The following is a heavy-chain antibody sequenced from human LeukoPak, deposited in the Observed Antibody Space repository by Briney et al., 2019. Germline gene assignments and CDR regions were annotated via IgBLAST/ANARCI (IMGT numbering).Heavy chain of an antibody. V-gene: IGHV5-51*01. CDR3: ARNGIVGATRAYDAFDI. Sequence: GESLKISCKGSGYSFTSYWIGWVRQMPGKGLEWMGIIYPGDSDTRYIPSFQGQVTISADKSISTAYLQWSSLKASDTAMYYCARNGIVGATRAYDAFDIWGQGTMVTVSS. D-gene: IGHD1-26*01. CDR1: GYSFTSYW. CDR2: IYPGDSDT. J-gene: IGHJ3*02.